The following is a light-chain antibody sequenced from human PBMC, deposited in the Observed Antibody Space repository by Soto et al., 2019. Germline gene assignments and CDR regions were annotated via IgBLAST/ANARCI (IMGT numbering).Light chain of an antibody. CDR2: SNN. CDR3: AAWDDSLSGWV. Sequence: QSALTQPPSASGSPGQSVTISCTGTSSDVGGYNYVSWYQQHPGKAPKLLIYSNNQRPSGVPDRFSGSKSGTSASLAISGLRSEDEADYYCAAWDDSLSGWVFGGGTKLTVL. J-gene: IGLJ3*02. CDR1: SSDVGGYNY. V-gene: IGLV1-47*02.